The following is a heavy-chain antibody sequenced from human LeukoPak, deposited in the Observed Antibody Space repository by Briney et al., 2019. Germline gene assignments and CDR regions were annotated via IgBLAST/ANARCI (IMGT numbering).Heavy chain of an antibody. J-gene: IGHJ4*02. Sequence: PGGSLRLSCGASGFTFSSYWMSWVRQAPGKGLEWVANIKADGSENHYVGSVKGRFTISRDNTKNSLYLQMNSLRDEDTAVYYCSAGPHFDYWGQGTLVIVSS. V-gene: IGHV3-7*01. D-gene: IGHD1-14*01. CDR3: SAGPHFDY. CDR1: GFTFSSYW. CDR2: IKADGSEN.